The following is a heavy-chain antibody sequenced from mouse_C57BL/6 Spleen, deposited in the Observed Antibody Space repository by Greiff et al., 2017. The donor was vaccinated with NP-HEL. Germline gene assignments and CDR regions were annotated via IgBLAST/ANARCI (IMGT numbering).Heavy chain of an antibody. CDR1: GYTFTDYN. Sequence: VQLKQSGPELVKPGASVKIPCKASGYTFTDYNMDWVKQSHGKSLEWIGDINPNNGGTIYNQKFKGKATLTVDKSSSTAYMELRSLTSEDTAVYYCARAYRRVYWYFDVWGTGTTVTVSS. CDR3: ARAYRRVYWYFDV. J-gene: IGHJ1*03. CDR2: INPNNGGT. D-gene: IGHD2-12*01. V-gene: IGHV1-18*01.